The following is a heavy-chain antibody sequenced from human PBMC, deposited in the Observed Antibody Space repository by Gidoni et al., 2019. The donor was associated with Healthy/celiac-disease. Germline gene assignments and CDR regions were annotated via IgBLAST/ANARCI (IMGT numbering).Heavy chain of an antibody. V-gene: IGHV4-30-4*01. CDR2: IYYSGST. CDR1: GGSISSGDYY. CDR3: ARAPYDSSGYQSPKLDAFDI. J-gene: IGHJ3*02. Sequence: QVQLQESGTGLVKPSQTLSLTCTVSGGSISSGDYYWSWIRQPPGKGLAWIGYIYYSGSTYYNPSLKSRVTISVDTSKNQFSLKLSSVTAADTAVYYCARAPYDSSGYQSPKLDAFDIWGQGTMVTVSS. D-gene: IGHD3-22*01.